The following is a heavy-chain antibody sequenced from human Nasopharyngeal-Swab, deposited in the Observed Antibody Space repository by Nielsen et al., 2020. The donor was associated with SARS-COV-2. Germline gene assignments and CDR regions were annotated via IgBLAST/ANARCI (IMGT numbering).Heavy chain of an antibody. CDR1: GYTFTGYY. CDR2: INPNSGGT. J-gene: IGHJ6*03. V-gene: IGHV1-2*06. Sequence: ASVQVSCKASGYTFTGYYMHWVRQAPGQGLEWMGRINPNSGGTNYAQTFQGRVTMTRDTSISTAYMELSRLRSDDTAVYYCARVWSGSGSYPDYYYYMDVWGKGTTVTVSS. CDR3: ARVWSGSGSYPDYYYYMDV. D-gene: IGHD3-10*01.